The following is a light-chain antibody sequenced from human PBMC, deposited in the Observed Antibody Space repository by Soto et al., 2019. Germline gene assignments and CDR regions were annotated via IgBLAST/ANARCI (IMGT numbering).Light chain of an antibody. Sequence: EIKMNQSPSTLSASIGDRVNITCRASQSISSWLAWYQQKPGKAPKVLIYKASNLESGVPSRFSGSGSETEFTLTISSLQPDDFATYYCQQRSGYPITFGQGTRLEIK. CDR2: KAS. J-gene: IGKJ5*01. CDR1: QSISSW. V-gene: IGKV1-5*03. CDR3: QQRSGYPIT.